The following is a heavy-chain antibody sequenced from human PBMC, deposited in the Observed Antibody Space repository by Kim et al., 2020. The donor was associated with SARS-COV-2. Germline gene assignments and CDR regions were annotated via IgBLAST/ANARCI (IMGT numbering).Heavy chain of an antibody. J-gene: IGHJ6*02. CDR3: AKENRRIAAAGLYGMDV. Sequence: VKGRFTISRDNAKNSLYLQMNSLRAEDTALYYCAKENRRIAAAGLYGMDVWGQGTTVTVSS. D-gene: IGHD6-13*01. V-gene: IGHV3-9*01.